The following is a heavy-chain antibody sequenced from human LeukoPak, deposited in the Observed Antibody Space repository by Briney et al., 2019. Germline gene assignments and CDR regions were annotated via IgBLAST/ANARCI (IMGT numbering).Heavy chain of an antibody. CDR2: ISYDGSNK. V-gene: IGHV3-30*18. J-gene: IGHJ6*04. CDR3: AKVPTGYCSSTSCLTRLRVGMDV. CDR1: GFTFSSYG. D-gene: IGHD2-2*01. Sequence: GGSLRLSCAASGFTFSSYGMHRVRQAPGKGLEWVAVISYDGSNKYYADSVKGRFTISRDNSKNTLYLQMNSLRAEDTAVYYCAKVPTGYCSSTSCLTRLRVGMDVWGKGATVTVSS.